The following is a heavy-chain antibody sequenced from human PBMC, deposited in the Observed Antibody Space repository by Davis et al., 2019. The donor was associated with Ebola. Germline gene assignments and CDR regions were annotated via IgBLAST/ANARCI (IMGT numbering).Heavy chain of an antibody. Sequence: SETLSLTCAVYGGSISSYYWSWIRQPPGKGLEWIGEINHSGSTNYKSSLKSRVTISVDTSKNQFSLKLSSVTAADTAVYYCARGRGEDIVVVVAAGFDYWGQGTLVTVSS. CDR1: GGSISSYY. J-gene: IGHJ4*02. V-gene: IGHV4-34*01. D-gene: IGHD2-15*01. CDR3: ARGRGEDIVVVVAAGFDY. CDR2: INHSGST.